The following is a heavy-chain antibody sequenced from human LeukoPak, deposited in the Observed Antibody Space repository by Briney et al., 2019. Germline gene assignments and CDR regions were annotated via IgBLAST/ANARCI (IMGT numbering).Heavy chain of an antibody. V-gene: IGHV1-18*01. CDR2: ISSYNGNT. CDR3: ARDGPHYYYGSGSHNWFDP. CDR1: GYTFTSYG. Sequence: ASVKVSSKASGYTFTSYGISWARPAPGQGLEWIGWISSYNGNTNYAQKLQGRVTMTPDTSTSTAYMELRSLRSDDTAVYYCARDGPHYYYGSGSHNWFDPWGQGTLVTVSS. D-gene: IGHD3-10*01. J-gene: IGHJ5*02.